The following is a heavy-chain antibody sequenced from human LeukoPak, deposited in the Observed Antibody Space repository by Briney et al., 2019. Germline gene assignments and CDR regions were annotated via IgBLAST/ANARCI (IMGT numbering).Heavy chain of an antibody. CDR3: ARRAGAYSHPYDY. CDR1: GFTVSSNS. CDR2: IYSDNT. J-gene: IGHJ4*02. Sequence: GGSLRLSSTVSGFTVSSNSMSWVRQAPGKGLERVSFIYSDNTHYSDSVKGRFTISRDNSKNTLYLQMNSLRAEDTAVYYCARRAGAYSHPYDYWGQGTLVTVSS. V-gene: IGHV3-53*01. D-gene: IGHD4/OR15-4a*01.